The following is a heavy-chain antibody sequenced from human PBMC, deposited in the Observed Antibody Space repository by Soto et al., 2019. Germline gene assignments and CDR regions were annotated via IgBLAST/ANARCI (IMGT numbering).Heavy chain of an antibody. CDR3: ARSRTTVTPSGFQH. Sequence: SETLSLTCTVSGGSISSYYWSWIRQPPGKGLEWIGYIYHSGSTNYNPSLKSRVTISVDTSKNQFSLKLSSVTAADTAVYYCARSRTTVTPSGFQHWGQGTLVTVSS. CDR1: GGSISSYY. V-gene: IGHV4-59*01. D-gene: IGHD4-17*01. J-gene: IGHJ1*01. CDR2: IYHSGST.